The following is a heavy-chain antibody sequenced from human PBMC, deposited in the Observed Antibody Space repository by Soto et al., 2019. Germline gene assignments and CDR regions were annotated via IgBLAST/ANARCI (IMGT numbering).Heavy chain of an antibody. CDR3: ARGAADYDFWSGYYNFDY. CDR1: GYTFTSYG. Sequence: ASVKVSCKASGYTFTSYGISWGRQAPGQGLEWMGWISAYNGNTNYAQKLQGRVTMTTDTSTSTGYMELRSLRSDDTAVYYCARGAADYDFWSGYYNFDYWGQGTLVTVSS. CDR2: ISAYNGNT. D-gene: IGHD3-3*01. V-gene: IGHV1-18*04. J-gene: IGHJ4*02.